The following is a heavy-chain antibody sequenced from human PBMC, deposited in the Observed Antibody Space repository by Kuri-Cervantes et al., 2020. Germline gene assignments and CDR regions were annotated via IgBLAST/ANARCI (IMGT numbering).Heavy chain of an antibody. CDR1: GGSFSGCY. Sequence: SETLSLTCAVYGGSFSGCYWSWIRQPPGKGLEWIGEINHSGSTNYNPSLKSRVTISVDTSKNQFSLKLSSVTAADTAVYYCARNPPTGTAAAEYYFDYWGQGTLVTVSS. CDR3: ARNPPTGTAAAEYYFDY. D-gene: IGHD6-13*01. CDR2: INHSGST. J-gene: IGHJ4*02. V-gene: IGHV4-34*01.